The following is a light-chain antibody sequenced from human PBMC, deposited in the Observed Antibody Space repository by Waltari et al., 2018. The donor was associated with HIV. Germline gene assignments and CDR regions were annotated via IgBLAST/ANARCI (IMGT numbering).Light chain of an antibody. J-gene: IGKJ1*01. CDR3: QQYGTSPRT. CDR2: AAS. Sequence: RASQRVSSSYLAWYQQKPGQAPRLLIYAASSRATGIPDRFSGSGSGTDFTLTISRLEPEDFAVYYCQQYGTSPRTFGQGTKVEIK. V-gene: IGKV3-20*01. CDR1: QRVSSSY.